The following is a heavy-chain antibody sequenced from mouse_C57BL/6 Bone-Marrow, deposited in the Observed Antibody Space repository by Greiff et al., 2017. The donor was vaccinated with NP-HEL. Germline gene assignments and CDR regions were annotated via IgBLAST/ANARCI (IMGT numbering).Heavy chain of an antibody. Sequence: VQLQQSGAELARPGASVKLSCKASGYTFPSYGISWVKQRTGQGLEWIGEIYPRSGNTYYNEKFKGKATLTADKSSSTAYMELRSLTSEDSAVYFCARQLRLHYYAMDYWGQGTSVTVSS. V-gene: IGHV1-81*01. CDR3: ARQLRLHYYAMDY. CDR2: IYPRSGNT. D-gene: IGHD3-2*02. J-gene: IGHJ4*01. CDR1: GYTFPSYG.